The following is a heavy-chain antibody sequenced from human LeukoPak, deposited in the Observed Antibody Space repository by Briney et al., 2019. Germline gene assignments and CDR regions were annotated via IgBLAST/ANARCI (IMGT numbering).Heavy chain of an antibody. D-gene: IGHD3-3*01. J-gene: IGHJ6*03. CDR1: GGTFSSYA. V-gene: IGHV1-69*13. CDR2: IIPIFGTA. Sequence: ASVKVSCKASGGTFSSYAISWVRQAPGQGLEWMGGIIPIFGTANYAQKFQGRVTITADESTSTAYMELSSLRSEDTAVYYCARASGYDFWSGYHGETGYYYYMDVWGKGTTVTVSS. CDR3: ARASGYDFWSGYHGETGYYYYMDV.